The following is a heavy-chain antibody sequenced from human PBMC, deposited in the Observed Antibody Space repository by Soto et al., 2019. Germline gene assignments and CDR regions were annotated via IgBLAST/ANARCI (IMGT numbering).Heavy chain of an antibody. D-gene: IGHD2-2*01. V-gene: IGHV1-46*03. CDR2: INPSGGST. CDR3: AIDPIVPAAIFDYMDV. J-gene: IGHJ6*03. CDR1: GYTFTSYY. Sequence: QVQLVQSGAEVKKPGASVKVSCKASGYTFTSYYMHWVRQAPGQGLEWMGIINPSGGSTSYAQKFQGRVTMTRDTSTSIVYMELSSLRSEDTAVYYCAIDPIVPAAIFDYMDVWGKGTTVTVSS.